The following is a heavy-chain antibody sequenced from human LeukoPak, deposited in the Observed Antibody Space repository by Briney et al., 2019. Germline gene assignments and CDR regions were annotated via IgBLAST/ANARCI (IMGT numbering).Heavy chain of an antibody. Sequence: ASVTVSCTASGYTFTRYGISWVRQAPGQGLEWMGWISGYNGKTNYAQKLQGRVTMTTDTSTSTAYMELRSLRSDDTAVYYCAREGSKAAGSREFDYWGQGTLVTVSS. J-gene: IGHJ4*02. CDR2: ISGYNGKT. CDR1: GYTFTRYG. CDR3: AREGSKAAGSREFDY. V-gene: IGHV1-18*01. D-gene: IGHD6-13*01.